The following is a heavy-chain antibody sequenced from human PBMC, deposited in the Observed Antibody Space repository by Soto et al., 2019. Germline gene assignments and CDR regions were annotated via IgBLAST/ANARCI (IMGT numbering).Heavy chain of an antibody. V-gene: IGHV3-21*04. CDR3: ARVRGYSYAYRGDLDY. CDR1: GFTFSSYS. CDR2: ISSSSSYI. D-gene: IGHD5-18*01. J-gene: IGHJ4*02. Sequence: PGGSLRLSCAASGFTFSSYSMNWVRQAPGKGLEWVSSISSSSSYIYYADSVKGRFTISRDNAKNSLYLQMNSLRAEDTAVYYCARVRGYSYAYRGDLDYWGQGTLVTVSS.